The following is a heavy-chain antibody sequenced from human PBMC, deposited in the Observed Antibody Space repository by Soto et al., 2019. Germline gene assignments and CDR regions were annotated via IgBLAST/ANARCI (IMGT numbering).Heavy chain of an antibody. CDR2: IIPIFGTA. CDR3: ARAPYYYDSSGYAPDY. J-gene: IGHJ4*02. V-gene: IGHV1-69*13. CDR1: GGTFSSYA. D-gene: IGHD3-22*01. Sequence: ASVKVSCKASGGTFSSYAISWVRQAPGQRLEWMGGIIPIFGTANYAQKFQGRVTITADESTSTAYMELSSLRSEDTAVYYCARAPYYYDSSGYAPDYWGQGTLVTVSS.